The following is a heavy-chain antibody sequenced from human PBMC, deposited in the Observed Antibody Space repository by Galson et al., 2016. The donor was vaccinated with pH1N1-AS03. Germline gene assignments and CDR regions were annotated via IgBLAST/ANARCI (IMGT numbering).Heavy chain of an antibody. V-gene: IGHV3-11*04. D-gene: IGHD1/OR15-1a*01. Sequence: LRLSCAASGFTFSDYYMSWIRQAPGKGLEWISCITSSGGSGPTIYYADSVKGRFTISRDNSKNTLFLQMNSLRPEDTAVYYCAQDRVNGIDATTRWFAPWGQGAQVTVSS. CDR2: ITSSGGSGPTI. CDR3: AQDRVNGIDATTRWFAP. CDR1: GFTFSDYY. J-gene: IGHJ5*02.